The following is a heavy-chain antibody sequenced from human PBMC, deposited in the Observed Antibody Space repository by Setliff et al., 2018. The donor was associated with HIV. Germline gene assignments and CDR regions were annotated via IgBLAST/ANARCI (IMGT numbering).Heavy chain of an antibody. CDR3: ARRNSGWYDAFDI. V-gene: IGHV4-38-2*01. CDR1: GSSISNGYY. J-gene: IGHJ3*02. Sequence: SETLSLTCAVSGSSISNGYYWGWIRQPPGKGLEWIGSTYHSGSTYYNPSLKSRVTISVDTSKNQFSLKLSSVTAADTAVYHCARRNSGWYDAFDIWGQVTMVTVSS. D-gene: IGHD6-19*01. CDR2: TYHSGST.